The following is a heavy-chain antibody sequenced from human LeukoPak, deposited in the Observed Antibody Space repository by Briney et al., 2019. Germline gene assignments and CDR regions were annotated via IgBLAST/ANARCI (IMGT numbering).Heavy chain of an antibody. J-gene: IGHJ6*03. CDR2: ISTSGNSI. CDR3: ARLKDCSSTSCHYYYYYMDV. Sequence: GGSLRLSCAASGFSFSDYFLNWVRQAPGKGLEWVSYISTSGNSIYYADSVKGQFTISRDNAKNSLYLQMNSLRAEDTAVYYCARLKDCSSTSCHYYYYYMDVWGKGTTVTVSS. V-gene: IGHV3-11*04. D-gene: IGHD2-2*01. CDR1: GFSFSDYF.